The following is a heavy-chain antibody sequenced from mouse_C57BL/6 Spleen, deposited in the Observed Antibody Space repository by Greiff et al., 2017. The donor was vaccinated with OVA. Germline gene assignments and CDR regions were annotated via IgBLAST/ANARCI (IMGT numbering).Heavy chain of an antibody. CDR3: ARPYYDHDGFAY. Sequence: QVQLQQSGAELVKPGASVKLSCKASGYTFTTYPIEWMKQNHGKSLEWIGNFHPYNDDTKYNEKFKGKATLTVEKSSSTVYLELSRLTSDASAVYYCARPYYDHDGFAYWGQGTLVTVSA. J-gene: IGHJ3*01. CDR2: FHPYNDDT. CDR1: GYTFTTYP. V-gene: IGHV1-47*01. D-gene: IGHD2-4*01.